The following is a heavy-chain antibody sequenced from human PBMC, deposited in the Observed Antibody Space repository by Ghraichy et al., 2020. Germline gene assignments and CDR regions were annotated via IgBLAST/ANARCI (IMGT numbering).Heavy chain of an antibody. CDR3: GKDYTWAIDF. J-gene: IGHJ3*01. Sequence: LSLTCVASGFIFSNNGMHWVRQAPGKGLEWVALMRYDGTNNYYADSVKGRFTVSRDTSTNTLYLHMSSLRPEDTAVYYCGKDYTWAIDFWGQGTMVTVS. V-gene: IGHV3-30*02. CDR2: MRYDGTNN. CDR1: GFIFSNNG. D-gene: IGHD7-27*01.